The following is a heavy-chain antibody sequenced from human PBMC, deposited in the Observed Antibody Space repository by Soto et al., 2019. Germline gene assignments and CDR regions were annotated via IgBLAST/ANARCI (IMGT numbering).Heavy chain of an antibody. D-gene: IGHD2-15*01. J-gene: IGHJ6*02. CDR2: IKQDGSDK. V-gene: IGHV3-7*03. CDR3: ARQQIFYYYYYGMYV. Sequence: SLRLSCAASGFTFSSYWMRWFRQAPGRGLEWVANIKQDGSDKYYVDSVKGRFTISRDNAKNSLYLQMNSLRAEETAVYYCARQQIFYYYYYGMYVWGQGTTVTVS. CDR1: GFTFSSYW.